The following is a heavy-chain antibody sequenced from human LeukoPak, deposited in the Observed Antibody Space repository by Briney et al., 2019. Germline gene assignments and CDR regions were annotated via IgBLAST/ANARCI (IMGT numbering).Heavy chain of an antibody. CDR1: GFTFSSYA. CDR2: ISYDGSNK. D-gene: IGHD3-22*01. CDR3: AKDRGGEYDSSGYYADFDY. Sequence: PGRSLRLSCAASGFTFSSYAMHWVRQAPGKGLEWVAVISYDGSNKYYADSVKGRFTISRDNSKNTLYLQMNSLRAEDTAVYYCAKDRGGEYDSSGYYADFDYWGQGTLVTVSS. J-gene: IGHJ4*02. V-gene: IGHV3-30-3*01.